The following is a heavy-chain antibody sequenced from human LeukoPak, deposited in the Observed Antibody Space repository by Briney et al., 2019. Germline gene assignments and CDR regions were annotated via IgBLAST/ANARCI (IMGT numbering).Heavy chain of an antibody. V-gene: IGHV3-30-3*01. Sequence: GGSLRLSCAASGFTFSSYAMHWVRQAPGKGLEWVAVISYDGSNKYYADSVEGRFTISRDNSKNTLYLQMNSLRAEDTAVYYCARGPSIAAFDYWGQGTLVTVSS. CDR2: ISYDGSNK. CDR1: GFTFSSYA. CDR3: ARGPSIAAFDY. J-gene: IGHJ4*02. D-gene: IGHD6-6*01.